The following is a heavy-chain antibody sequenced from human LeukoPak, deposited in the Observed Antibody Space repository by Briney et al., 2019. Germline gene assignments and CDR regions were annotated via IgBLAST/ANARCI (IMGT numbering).Heavy chain of an antibody. V-gene: IGHV4-39*07. CDR1: GGSISSSSYY. CDR2: IYYSGST. D-gene: IGHD3-16*02. CDR3: ARDLQMITFGGVIAPGGWFDP. Sequence: SETLSLTCTVSGGSISSSSYYWGWIRQPPGKGLEWIGSIYYSGSTYYNPSLKSRVTISVDTSKNQFSLKLSSVTAADTAVYYCARDLQMITFGGVIAPGGWFDPWGQGTLVTVSS. J-gene: IGHJ5*02.